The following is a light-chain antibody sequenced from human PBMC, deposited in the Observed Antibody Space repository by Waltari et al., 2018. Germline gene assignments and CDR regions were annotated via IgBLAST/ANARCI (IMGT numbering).Light chain of an antibody. J-gene: IGKJ1*01. V-gene: IGKV3-11*01. CDR2: DAS. CDR3: QQCNNSPPT. Sequence: EIVLTQSPATLSLSPGEGATLSCRASQSVISQLVWYQQKRGQAPRLLIYDASNRATGIPARFSGSGSGTDFTLTISSLEPEDFAVYYCQQCNNSPPTFGQGTKVEIK. CDR1: QSVISQ.